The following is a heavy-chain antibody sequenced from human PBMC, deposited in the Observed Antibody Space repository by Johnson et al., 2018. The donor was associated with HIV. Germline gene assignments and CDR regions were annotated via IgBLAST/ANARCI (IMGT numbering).Heavy chain of an antibody. D-gene: IGHD6-19*01. CDR1: GFTFSSYD. V-gene: IGHV3-13*01. CDR2: IGTAGDT. Sequence: VQLVESGGGLVQPGGSLRLSCAASGFTFSSYDMHWVRQSTGKGLEWVSAIGTAGDTYYPGSVKGRFTISRENAKNSLYLQMNSLRAGDTAVYYCARDIAVNFFDIWGQGTMVTVSS. CDR3: ARDIAVNFFDI. J-gene: IGHJ3*02.